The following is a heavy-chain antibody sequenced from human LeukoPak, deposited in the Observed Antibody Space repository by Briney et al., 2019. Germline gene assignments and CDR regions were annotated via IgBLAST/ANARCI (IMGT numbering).Heavy chain of an antibody. J-gene: IGHJ3*02. CDR2: ISYSGST. V-gene: IGHV4-59*08. CDR3: ARQGYDILTGYIDAFDI. CDR1: GVSISSYY. D-gene: IGHD3-9*01. Sequence: PSETLSLTCTASGVSISSYYWSWIRQPPGKGLEWVGYISYSGSTNYNPSLKSRVTISIDTSKNQFSLKLRSVTAADTAIYYCARQGYDILTGYIDAFDIWGQGTMVTVSS.